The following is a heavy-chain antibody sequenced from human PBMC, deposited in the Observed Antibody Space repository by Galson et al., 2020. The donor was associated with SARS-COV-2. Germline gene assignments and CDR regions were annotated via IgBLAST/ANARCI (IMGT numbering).Heavy chain of an antibody. CDR3: ARDQDTPMSLDY. V-gene: IGHV3-74*03. J-gene: IGHJ4*02. Sequence: GESLKISCAASGFTFSNYWMHWVRQAPGKGPVWVSHIKTDGSHTEYADSVKGRFTISRDNAKNTLYLQMNNLREDDTAVYYCARDQDTPMSLDYWGQGTLVTVSS. CDR2: IKTDGSHT. CDR1: GFTFSNYW. D-gene: IGHD5-18*01.